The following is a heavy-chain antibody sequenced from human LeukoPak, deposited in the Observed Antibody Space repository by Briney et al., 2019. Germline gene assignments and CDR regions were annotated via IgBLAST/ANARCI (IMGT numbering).Heavy chain of an antibody. J-gene: IGHJ4*02. CDR2: IYYSGTT. V-gene: IGHV4-39*01. Sequence: SSETLSLTCTVSGGSISSSSYSWGWIRQPPGKGLEWIGSIYYSGTTYYNPSLKSRVTISVDTSKIQFSLKLSSVAATDTAVYFCARLRFDFWSGYTHPYFDYWGQGTLVTVSS. D-gene: IGHD3-3*01. CDR1: GGSISSSSYS. CDR3: ARLRFDFWSGYTHPYFDY.